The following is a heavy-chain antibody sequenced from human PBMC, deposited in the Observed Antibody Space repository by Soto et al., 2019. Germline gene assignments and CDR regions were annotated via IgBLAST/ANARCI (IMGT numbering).Heavy chain of an antibody. Sequence: GASLKISCKGSGYSFANYWIGWVRQMPGKGLEWMGIIYPGDSDTRYSPSFQGQVSISADKSISTAYMQWSSLKASDTAMYYCARYFYDSSGYDGMDVWGQGTTVTVSS. V-gene: IGHV5-51*01. CDR2: IYPGDSDT. CDR3: ARYFYDSSGYDGMDV. D-gene: IGHD3-22*01. J-gene: IGHJ6*02. CDR1: GYSFANYW.